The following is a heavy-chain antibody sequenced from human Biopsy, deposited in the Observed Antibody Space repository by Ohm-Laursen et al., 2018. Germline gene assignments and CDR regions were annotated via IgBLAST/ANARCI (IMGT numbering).Heavy chain of an antibody. Sequence: GTLSLTCTVSGGAIGSYYWSWIRQPAGKGLEWIGRIYPGGSTNYNPSLKSRVTMSVDTSRNQVSLTLSSVTAADTAVYCCARDSGILNYGNFKYYHYYGMDVWGQGTKVTVSS. V-gene: IGHV4-4*07. CDR3: ARDSGILNYGNFKYYHYYGMDV. CDR1: GGAIGSYY. CDR2: IYPGGST. D-gene: IGHD4-11*01. J-gene: IGHJ6*02.